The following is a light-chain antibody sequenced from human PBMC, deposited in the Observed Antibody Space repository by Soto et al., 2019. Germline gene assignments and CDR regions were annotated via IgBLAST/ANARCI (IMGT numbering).Light chain of an antibody. CDR3: QQYMSYS. V-gene: IGKV3-20*01. CDR1: QSVSSRY. J-gene: IGKJ1*01. Sequence: EIVLTQSPGTLSLSPGERATLSCRASQSVSSRYLAWYQQKPGQAPRLLIYGTSSRATGISDRFRGSGSGTDFTLTISSLQPDDFATYYCQQYMSYSFGQGTKVDIK. CDR2: GTS.